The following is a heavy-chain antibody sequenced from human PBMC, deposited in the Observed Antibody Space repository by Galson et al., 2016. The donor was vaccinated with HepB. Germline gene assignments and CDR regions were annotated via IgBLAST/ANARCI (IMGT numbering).Heavy chain of an antibody. J-gene: IGHJ3*02. D-gene: IGHD3-9*01. CDR2: ISSGSSYT. CDR1: GFTFSNYY. V-gene: IGHV3-11*06. CDR3: ARDLYPKRYDFLTGNYRPAFDS. Sequence: LRLSCTASGFTFSNYYMSWIRQAPGKGLEWVSYISSGSSYTNYADSVKGRFTISRDNAKNSLYLQMNSLRAEDTAAYYCARDLYPKRYDFLTGNYRPAFDSWGQGTMVTVSS.